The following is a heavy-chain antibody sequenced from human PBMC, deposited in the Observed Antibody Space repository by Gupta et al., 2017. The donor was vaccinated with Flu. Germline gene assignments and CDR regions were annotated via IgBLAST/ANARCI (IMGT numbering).Heavy chain of an antibody. V-gene: IGHV3-21*01. J-gene: IGHJ4*02. CDR1: GLTFSRYS. CDR3: ARGRESFYYFDY. CDR2: ISSSSSYI. Sequence: EVQLVESGGGLVKPGGSLRLSCAASGLTFSRYSMNWVRQAPGKGLEWVSSISSSSSYIYYADSVKGRFTISRDNAKNSLYLQMNSLRAEDTAVYYCARGRESFYYFDYWGQGTLVTVSS.